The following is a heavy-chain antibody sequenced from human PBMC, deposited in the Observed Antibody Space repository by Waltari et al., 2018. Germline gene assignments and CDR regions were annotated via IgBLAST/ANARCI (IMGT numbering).Heavy chain of an antibody. V-gene: IGHV4-4*07. Sequence: QVQLQESGPGLVKPSETLSLTCPVSGCSISRYYWSWIRQPAGKGLEWIGRIYTSGSTNYNPSLKSRVTMSVDTSKNQFSLKLSSVTAADTAVYYCASTRLITMVRGGFDYWGQGTLVTVSS. J-gene: IGHJ4*02. CDR2: IYTSGST. D-gene: IGHD3-10*01. CDR1: GCSISRYY. CDR3: ASTRLITMVRGGFDY.